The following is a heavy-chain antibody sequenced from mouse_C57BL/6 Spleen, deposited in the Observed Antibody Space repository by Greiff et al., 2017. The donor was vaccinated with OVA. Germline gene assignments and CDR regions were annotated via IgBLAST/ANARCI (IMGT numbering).Heavy chain of an antibody. CDR3: ARETAQASWFAY. V-gene: IGHV1-64*01. CDR2: IHPNSGST. Sequence: VQLQQPGAELVKPGASVKLSCKASGYTFTSYWMHWVKQRPGQGLEWIGIIHPNSGSTNYNEKFKSKATLTVDKSSSTAYMQLSSLTSEDSAVYYCARETAQASWFAYWGQGTLVTVSA. J-gene: IGHJ3*01. D-gene: IGHD3-2*02. CDR1: GYTFTSYW.